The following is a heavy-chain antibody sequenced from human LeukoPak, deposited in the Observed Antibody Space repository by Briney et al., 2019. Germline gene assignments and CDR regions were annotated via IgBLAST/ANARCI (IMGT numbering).Heavy chain of an antibody. J-gene: IGHJ5*02. CDR3: ARRKPYYVWGSYRPWFDP. Sequence: SETLSLTCAVCGGSFSGYYWSWIRQPPGKGLEWIGEINHSGSTNYNPSLKSRVTISVDTSKNQFSLKLSSVTAADTAVYYCARRKPYYVWGSYRPWFDPWGQGTLVTVSS. D-gene: IGHD3-16*02. V-gene: IGHV4-34*01. CDR2: INHSGST. CDR1: GGSFSGYY.